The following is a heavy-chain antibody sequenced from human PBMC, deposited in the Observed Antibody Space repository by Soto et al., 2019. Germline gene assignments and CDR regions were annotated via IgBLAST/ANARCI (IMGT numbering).Heavy chain of an antibody. CDR2: ISAGGSNT. Sequence: GGSLRLSCAASGFSFSNYAMNWVRQAPRKGLEWVSAISAGGSNTNYADSVKGRFTISSDNSKNTLYLQMNGLRADDTAVYYCAKEYSTSFDYWGQGTPVTVSS. CDR1: GFSFSNYA. CDR3: AKEYSTSFDY. D-gene: IGHD6-6*01. V-gene: IGHV3-23*01. J-gene: IGHJ4*02.